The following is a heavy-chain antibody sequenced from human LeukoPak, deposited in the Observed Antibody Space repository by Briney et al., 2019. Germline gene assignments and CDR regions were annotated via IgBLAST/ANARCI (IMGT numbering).Heavy chain of an antibody. CDR2: IYYSGST. CDR1: GGSISSYY. V-gene: IGHV4-59*01. D-gene: IGHD2-21*02. CDR3: ASAYCGGDCYLWPGNAFDI. Sequence: SETLSLTCTVSGGSISSYYWSWIRQPPGKGLEWIGYIYYSGSTKYNPSLKGRVTISVDTSKNQFSLKLSSVTAADTAVYYCASAYCGGDCYLWPGNAFDIWGQGTMVTVSS. J-gene: IGHJ3*02.